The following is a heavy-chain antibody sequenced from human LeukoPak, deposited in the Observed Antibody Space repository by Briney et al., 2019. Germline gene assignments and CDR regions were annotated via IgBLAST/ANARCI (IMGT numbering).Heavy chain of an antibody. D-gene: IGHD2-21*02. CDR2: MNSNGRNI. CDR1: GFTFNSYI. J-gene: IGHJ4*02. V-gene: IGHV3-21*06. CDR3: ARVNTAVPRH. Sequence: GGSLRLSCAASGFTFNSYIMSWVRQSPDKGLQWISSMNSNGRNIYYADFVKGRFTISRDNDRNTLFLDLTGLTVEDSGLYYCARVNTAVPRHGGRGTLVTVSS.